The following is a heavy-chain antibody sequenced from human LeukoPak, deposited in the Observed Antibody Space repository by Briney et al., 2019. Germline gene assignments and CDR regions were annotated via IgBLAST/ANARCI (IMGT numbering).Heavy chain of an antibody. CDR3: ARDPSGWPDY. Sequence: PSETLSLTCTVSGGSMSPYYWNWIRQTPGKGLEWIGYIHYSGSTDYNPSLKSRVTMSVDTSKNQFSLKLNSVTAADTAVYYCARDPSGWPDYWGQGTLVTVSS. V-gene: IGHV4-59*01. D-gene: IGHD6-19*01. CDR1: GGSMSPYY. CDR2: IHYSGST. J-gene: IGHJ4*02.